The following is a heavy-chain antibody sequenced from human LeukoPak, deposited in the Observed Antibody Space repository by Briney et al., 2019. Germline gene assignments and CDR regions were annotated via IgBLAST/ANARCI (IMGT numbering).Heavy chain of an antibody. J-gene: IGHJ3*02. CDR1: GFTFSGYW. V-gene: IGHV3-74*01. CDR2: INSDGSST. CDR3: ARGTGSAFDI. D-gene: IGHD1-1*01. Sequence: GGSLRLSCAASGFTFSGYWTHWVRQAPGKGLVCVSRINSDGSSTSYADSVKGRFTISRDNAKNTLYLQMNSLRAEDTAVYYCARGTGSAFDIWGQGTMVTVSS.